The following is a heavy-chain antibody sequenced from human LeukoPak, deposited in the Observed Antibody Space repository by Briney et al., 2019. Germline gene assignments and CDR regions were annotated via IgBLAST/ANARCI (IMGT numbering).Heavy chain of an antibody. CDR2: MYDSANT. CDR3: ARVRGYFPDY. J-gene: IGHJ4*02. D-gene: IGHD5-18*01. V-gene: IGHV4-39*07. CDR1: GGSISSSFDY. Sequence: PSETLSLTCIVSGGSISSSFDYWGWIRQPPGKSLEWIGSMYDSANTYCKPSLKSRVTISVDTSKNQFSLELTSVTAADTAVYYCARVRGYFPDYWGQGTLVTVSS.